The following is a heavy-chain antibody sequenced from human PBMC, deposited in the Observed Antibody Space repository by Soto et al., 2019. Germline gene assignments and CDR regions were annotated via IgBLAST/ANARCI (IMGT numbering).Heavy chain of an antibody. J-gene: IGHJ6*02. D-gene: IGHD3-10*01. V-gene: IGHV4-59*08. CDR1: GGSISSYY. CDR3: ASQPYYYGSGSYRKALLYGMDG. CDR2: IYYSGST. Sequence: PSETLSLTCTASGGSISSYYWSWIRQPPGKGLEWIGYIYYSGSTNYNPSLKSRVTISVDTSKNQFSLKLSSVTATDTAVYYCASQPYYYGSGSYRKALLYGMDGWGQGTTVTVSS.